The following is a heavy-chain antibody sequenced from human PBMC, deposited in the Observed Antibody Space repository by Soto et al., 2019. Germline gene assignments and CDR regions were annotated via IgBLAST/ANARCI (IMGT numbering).Heavy chain of an antibody. V-gene: IGHV3-7*03. CDR2: TRQDGGQS. CDR3: VRKYPGTRPFDY. D-gene: IGHD2-2*01. J-gene: IGHJ4*01. Sequence: GGFLRLSCEASGFTLSSYWMSWIRQAPGKGLEWVANTRQDGGQSYLVDSVKGRFTISRDNSRTTLYLQMNSLRVEDTALYYCVRKYPGTRPFDYWGQGTLVTVSS. CDR1: GFTLSSYW.